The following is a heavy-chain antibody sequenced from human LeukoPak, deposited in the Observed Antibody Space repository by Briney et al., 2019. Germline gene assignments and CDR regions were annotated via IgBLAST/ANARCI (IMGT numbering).Heavy chain of an antibody. J-gene: IGHJ4*02. CDR2: ISYDGSNK. Sequence: GGSLRLSCAVSGFTFSSYTMHWVRQAPDRGLEWVAVISYDGSNKYYADSVKGRFTISRDNSENTLYLYMNSLRAEDTAVYYCARSTHYYGSGSYPSDYWGQGTLVTVSS. V-gene: IGHV3-30-3*01. CDR3: ARSTHYYGSGSYPSDY. CDR1: GFTFSSYT. D-gene: IGHD3-10*01.